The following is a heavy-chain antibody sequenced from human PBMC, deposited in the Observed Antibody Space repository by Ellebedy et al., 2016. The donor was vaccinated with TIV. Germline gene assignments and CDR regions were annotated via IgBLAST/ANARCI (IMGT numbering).Heavy chain of an antibody. CDR1: GGSVSSGSYY. D-gene: IGHD2-21*01. J-gene: IGHJ4*02. V-gene: IGHV4-61*01. Sequence: MPSETLSLTCTVSGGSVSSGSYYWSWIRQPPGKGLEWIGYIYYSGSTNYNPSLKNRVTISVDTSKNQFSLKLSSVTAADTAVYYCARAAPGISAPNFDYWGQGTLVTVSS. CDR3: ARAAPGISAPNFDY. CDR2: IYYSGST.